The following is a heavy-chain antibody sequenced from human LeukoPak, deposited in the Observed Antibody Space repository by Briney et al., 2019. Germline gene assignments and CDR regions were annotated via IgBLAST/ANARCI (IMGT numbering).Heavy chain of an antibody. CDR3: ARQAYSSNLGWFDP. CDR2: IYYSGST. D-gene: IGHD6-13*01. V-gene: IGHV4-59*01. Sequence: SETLSLTCTVSGGSIRSYYWSWIRQPPGKGLEWIGYIYYSGSTDYNASLKSRVTISVDTSKNQFSLKLSSVTAADTAVYYCARQAYSSNLGWFDPWGQGTLVTVSS. J-gene: IGHJ5*02. CDR1: GGSIRSYY.